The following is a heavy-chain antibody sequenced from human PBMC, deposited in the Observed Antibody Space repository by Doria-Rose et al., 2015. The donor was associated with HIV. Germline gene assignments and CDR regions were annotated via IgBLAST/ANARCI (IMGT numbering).Heavy chain of an antibody. V-gene: IGHV2-26*01. J-gene: IGHJ4*02. Sequence: QVTLKESGPVLVKPTETLTLTCTVSGVSLSSPGMGVSWIRQPPGKALEWLANIFSDDDRSYKTSLTSRLTISRSTSKSQVVLTMTDMDPVDTATYYCARIKSSRWYHKYYFYFGGQGTLVIV. CDR2: IFSDDDR. CDR3: ARIKSSRWYHKYYFYF. D-gene: IGHD6-13*01. CDR1: GVSLSSPGMG.